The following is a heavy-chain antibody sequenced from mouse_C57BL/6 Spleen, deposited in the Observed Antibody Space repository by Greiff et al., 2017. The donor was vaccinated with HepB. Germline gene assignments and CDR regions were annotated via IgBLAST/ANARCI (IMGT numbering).Heavy chain of an antibody. CDR1: GYSITSGYY. J-gene: IGHJ3*01. CDR2: IGYDGSN. Sequence: EVQRVESGPGLVKPSQSLSLTCSVTGYSITSGYYWNWIRQFPGNKLEWMGYIGYDGSNNYNPSLKNRISITRDTSKNQFFLKLNAVTTEDTATYYCARDGNYDYDGAWFAYWGQGTLVTVSA. V-gene: IGHV3-6*01. D-gene: IGHD2-4*01. CDR3: ARDGNYDYDGAWFAY.